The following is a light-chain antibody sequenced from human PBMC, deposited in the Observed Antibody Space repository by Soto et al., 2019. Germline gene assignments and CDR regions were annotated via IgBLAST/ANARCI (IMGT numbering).Light chain of an antibody. J-gene: IGLJ2*01. V-gene: IGLV2-23*01. Sequence: QSVLTQPASVSGSLGQSITISCTGTRRDIGSYNLVSWYQQHPGKVPKVVIYEGNRRPSGISYRFSGSTSGNTASLTISGLQAEDEGDYYCSSFAGSSTVIFGGGTKLTVL. CDR1: RRDIGSYNL. CDR2: EGN. CDR3: SSFAGSSTVI.